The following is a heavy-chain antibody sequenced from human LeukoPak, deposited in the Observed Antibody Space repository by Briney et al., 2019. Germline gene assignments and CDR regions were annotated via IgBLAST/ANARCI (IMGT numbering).Heavy chain of an antibody. CDR1: TYSIPIGYY. J-gene: IGHJ4*02. CDR2: INLSGHT. V-gene: IGHV4-38-2*02. D-gene: IGHD3-22*01. Sequence: SETLSLTCSVSTYSIPIGYYWGWIRQPPGKGLEWIGSINLSGHTYYKPSLKSRVTISLDTSKNQFSLKLSSVTAADTAVYYCARGGSYYYDSSGYYRGAVYWGQGTLVTVSS. CDR3: ARGGSYYYDSSGYYRGAVY.